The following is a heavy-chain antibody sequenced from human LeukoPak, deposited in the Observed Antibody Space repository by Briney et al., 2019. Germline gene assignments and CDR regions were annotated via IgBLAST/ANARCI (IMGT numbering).Heavy chain of an antibody. V-gene: IGHV1-2*04. Sequence: ASVKVSCKASGYTFTGYYMHWVRQAPGQGLEWMGWINPNSGGTNYAQKFQGWVTMTRDTSISTAYMELSRLRSDDTAVYYCARGPGYCSGGSCLRVNWFDPWGQETLVTVSS. CDR2: INPNSGGT. CDR1: GYTFTGYY. D-gene: IGHD2-15*01. J-gene: IGHJ5*02. CDR3: ARGPGYCSGGSCLRVNWFDP.